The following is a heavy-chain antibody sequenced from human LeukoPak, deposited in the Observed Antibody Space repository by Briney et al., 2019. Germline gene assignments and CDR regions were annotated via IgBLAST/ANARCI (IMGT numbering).Heavy chain of an antibody. V-gene: IGHV4-4*07. J-gene: IGHJ6*03. CDR3: ARDQASWYCSSTSCYTVVGSYYYYMDV. Sequence: PPETLSLTCTVSGGSISSYYWSWIRQPAGKGLEWIGRIYTSGSTNYNPSLKSRVTMSVDTSKNQFSLKLSSVTAADTAVYYCARDQASWYCSSTSCYTVVGSYYYYMDVWGKGTTVTVSS. CDR2: IYTSGST. D-gene: IGHD2-2*02. CDR1: GGSISSYY.